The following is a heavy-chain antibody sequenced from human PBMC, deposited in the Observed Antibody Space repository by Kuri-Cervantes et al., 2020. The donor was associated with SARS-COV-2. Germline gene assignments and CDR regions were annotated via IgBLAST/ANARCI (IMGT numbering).Heavy chain of an antibody. Sequence: SCKAFGGTFSSCAMHWVRLAPGKGLEWVAFISYDGSNEYYADSVRGRFTISRDNSNNTLYLQVNNLRGEDTAVYFCARGRVGVQDFWGQGTLVTVSS. CDR1: GGTFSSCA. CDR2: ISYDGSNE. D-gene: IGHD2-21*01. V-gene: IGHV3-30*01. J-gene: IGHJ4*02. CDR3: ARGRVGVQDF.